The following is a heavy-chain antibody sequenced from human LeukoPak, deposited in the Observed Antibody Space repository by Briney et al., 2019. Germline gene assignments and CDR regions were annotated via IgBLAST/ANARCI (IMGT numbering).Heavy chain of an antibody. Sequence: GGGLRLSFSGSGFTFSCSWLRWGRQGPRRGAGWVANLKQDGSEQHFADSVKGRFTISRDNAENSLYLQMNSLRAEDTAMYYCARGTIAAPGTDYWGQGTLVTVSS. CDR1: GFTFSCSW. J-gene: IGHJ4*02. CDR2: LKQDGSEQ. CDR3: ARGTIAAPGTDY. D-gene: IGHD6-13*01. V-gene: IGHV3-7*01.